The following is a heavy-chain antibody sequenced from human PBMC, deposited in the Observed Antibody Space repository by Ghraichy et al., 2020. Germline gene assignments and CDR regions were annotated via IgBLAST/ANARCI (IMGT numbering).Heavy chain of an antibody. V-gene: IGHV3-23*01. CDR3: AKARFLGRLGELSLSS. D-gene: IGHD3-16*02. CDR2: ISGSGGST. Sequence: GGSLRLSCAASGFTFSSYAMSWVRQAPGKGLEWVSAISGSGGSTYYADSVKGRFTISRDNSKNTLYLQMNSLRAEDTAVYYCAKARFLGRLGELSLSSWGQGTLVTVSS. CDR1: GFTFSSYA. J-gene: IGHJ5*02.